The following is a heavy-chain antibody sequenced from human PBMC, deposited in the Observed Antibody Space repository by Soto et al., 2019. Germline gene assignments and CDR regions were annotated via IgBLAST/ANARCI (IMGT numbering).Heavy chain of an antibody. CDR1: GGSFSGYY. D-gene: IGHD2-2*01. V-gene: IGHV4-34*01. Sequence: SETLSLTCAVYGGSFSGYYWTWIRQPPGKGLEWIGEINHSGSTNYNPSLKSRVTISIDTSKNQFSLNLTSVTAADTAVYYCARGWVRPPPYCGNTSCYESELGSWGQGTLVT. J-gene: IGHJ5*02. CDR3: ARGWVRPPPYCGNTSCYESELGS. CDR2: INHSGST.